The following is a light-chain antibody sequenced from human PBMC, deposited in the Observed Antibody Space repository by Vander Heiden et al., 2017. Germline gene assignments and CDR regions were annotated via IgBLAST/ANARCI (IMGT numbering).Light chain of an antibody. CDR1: SSDVGSYNH. Sequence: SALTQPPPASGTPGQSVTISCTGTSSDVGSYNHISWYQQPPGTAPNLIIYGVNNRPSGVPDRFSGSKSGNTASLTISGLQAEDEADYYCTSFSSSGTYVFGTGTEVTV. CDR2: GVN. CDR3: TSFSSSGTYV. V-gene: IGLV2-18*02. J-gene: IGLJ1*01.